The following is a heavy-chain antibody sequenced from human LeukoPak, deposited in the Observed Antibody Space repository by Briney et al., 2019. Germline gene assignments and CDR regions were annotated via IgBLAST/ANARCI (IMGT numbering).Heavy chain of an antibody. CDR1: GFTFSTYW. V-gene: IGHV3-7*01. J-gene: IGHJ4*02. D-gene: IGHD1-14*01. Sequence: PGGSLRLSCAASGFTFSTYWMTWVRQAPGKGLELVANIKQDGSEKYYVDSGKGRFTISRDNAKNSLYLQLNSLRAEDAAVYYCARNQRRLDYWGQGTLVTVSS. CDR3: ARNQRRLDY. CDR2: IKQDGSEK.